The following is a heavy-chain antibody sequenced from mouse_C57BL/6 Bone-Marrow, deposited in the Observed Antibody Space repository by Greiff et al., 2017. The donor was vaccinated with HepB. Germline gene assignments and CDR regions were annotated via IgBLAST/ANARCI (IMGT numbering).Heavy chain of an antibody. Sequence: DVMLVESGGGLVKPGGSLKLSCAASGFTFSSYTMSWVRQTPEKRLEWVATISGGGGNTYYPDSVKGRFTISRDNAKNTLYLQMSSLRSEDTALYYCARPSRRYYYDAMDYWGQGTSVTVSS. D-gene: IGHD1-1*01. CDR2: ISGGGGNT. CDR1: GFTFSSYT. V-gene: IGHV5-9*01. CDR3: ARPSRRYYYDAMDY. J-gene: IGHJ4*01.